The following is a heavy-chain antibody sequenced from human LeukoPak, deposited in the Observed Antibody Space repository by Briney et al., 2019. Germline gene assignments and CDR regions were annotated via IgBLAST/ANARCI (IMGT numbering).Heavy chain of an antibody. CDR1: GFTFSSYR. D-gene: IGHD6-19*01. J-gene: IGHJ4*02. CDR3: ARVSSSGWYWDY. CDR2: ISSSSSYI. Sequence: GGSLRLSCAASGFTFSSYRMNWVRQAPGKGLEWVSSISSSSSYIYYADSVKGRFTISRDNAKNSLYLQMNSLRAEDTAVYYCARVSSSGWYWDYWGQGTLVTVSS. V-gene: IGHV3-21*01.